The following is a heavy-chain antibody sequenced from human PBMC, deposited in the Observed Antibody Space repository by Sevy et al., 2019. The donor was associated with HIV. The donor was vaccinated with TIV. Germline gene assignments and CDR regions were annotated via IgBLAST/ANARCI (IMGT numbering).Heavy chain of an antibody. V-gene: IGHV3-7*01. CDR3: ASRCSSTSCYCY. Sequence: GGSLRLSCEASGFTFSGYWMSWVRQAPGKGLEWVANINQDGSAKYYVDSLKGRFTISRDNTKHSLSLQMNSLRAEDTAVYYCASRCSSTSCYCYWGQGTQVTVSS. J-gene: IGHJ4*02. CDR2: INQDGSAK. CDR1: GFTFSGYW. D-gene: IGHD2-2*01.